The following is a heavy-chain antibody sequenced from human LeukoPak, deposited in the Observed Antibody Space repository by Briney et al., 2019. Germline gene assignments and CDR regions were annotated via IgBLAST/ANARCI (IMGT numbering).Heavy chain of an antibody. CDR1: GYTFTGYY. Sequence: GASVKVSCKASGYTFTGYYMHWVRQAPGQGLEWMGWINPNSGGTNYAQKLQGRVTMTTDTSTSTAYMELRSLRSDDTAVYYCARGDYDILTGYYSGPSVRPPDYWGQGTLVTVSS. V-gene: IGHV1-2*02. J-gene: IGHJ4*02. D-gene: IGHD3-9*01. CDR2: INPNSGGT. CDR3: ARGDYDILTGYYSGPSVRPPDY.